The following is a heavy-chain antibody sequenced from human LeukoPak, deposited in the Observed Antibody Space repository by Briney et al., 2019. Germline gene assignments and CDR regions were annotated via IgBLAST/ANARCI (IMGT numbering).Heavy chain of an antibody. CDR2: INHSGST. Sequence: SETLSLTFVVYGGSFRGYYWSWIRKPPGKGLDWIGEINHSGSTNYNPSLKSRVTISVDSSKNQFSLKLSSVPAADTAVYYCARVVWQYYDSSGYYFDYWGQGTLVTVSS. CDR1: GGSFRGYY. D-gene: IGHD3-22*01. CDR3: ARVVWQYYDSSGYYFDY. V-gene: IGHV4-34*01. J-gene: IGHJ4*02.